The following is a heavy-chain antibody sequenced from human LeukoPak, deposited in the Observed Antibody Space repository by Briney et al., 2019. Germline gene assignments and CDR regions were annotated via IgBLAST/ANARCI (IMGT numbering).Heavy chain of an antibody. CDR3: ARDFRVGGDI. Sequence: GASVKVTCKTSVYVFSDYYIHWVRQAPGQGLEWVGWINPNSGGTKYAQRFQDRVTMTRDRSTSTAYMDLTRLTSDDTAVYYCARDFRVGGDIWGQGTLVSVSS. V-gene: IGHV1-2*02. CDR1: VYVFSDYY. J-gene: IGHJ4*02. CDR2: INPNSGGT. D-gene: IGHD3-16*01.